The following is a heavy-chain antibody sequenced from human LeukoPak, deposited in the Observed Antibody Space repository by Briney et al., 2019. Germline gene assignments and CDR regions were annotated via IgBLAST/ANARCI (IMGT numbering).Heavy chain of an antibody. Sequence: GGSLRLSCAASGFTVSSNYMSWVRQAPGKGLEWVSVIYSGGSTYYAGSVKGRFTISRDNSKNTLYLQMNSLRAEDTAMYYCASSIPRYYDSSGTDYWGQGTLVTVSS. CDR3: ASSIPRYYDSSGTDY. D-gene: IGHD3-22*01. V-gene: IGHV3-53*01. J-gene: IGHJ4*02. CDR2: IYSGGST. CDR1: GFTVSSNY.